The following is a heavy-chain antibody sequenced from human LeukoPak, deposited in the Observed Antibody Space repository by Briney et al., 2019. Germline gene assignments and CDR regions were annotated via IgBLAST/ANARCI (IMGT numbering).Heavy chain of an antibody. D-gene: IGHD6-19*01. V-gene: IGHV4-61*02. J-gene: IGHJ4*02. CDR1: GGSISSGSYY. CDR3: ARGQWLFPFDY. CDR2: IYTSGST. Sequence: SSETLSLTCTVAGGSISSGSYYWSWIRQPAGKGLEWIGRIYTSGSTNYNPSLKSRVTISVDTSKNQFSLKLSSVTAADTAVYYCARGQWLFPFDYWGQGTLVTVCS.